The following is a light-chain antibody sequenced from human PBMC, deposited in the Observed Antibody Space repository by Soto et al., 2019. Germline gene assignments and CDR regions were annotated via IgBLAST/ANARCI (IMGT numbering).Light chain of an antibody. CDR2: DAS. CDR1: QTISGW. V-gene: IGKV1-5*01. J-gene: IGKJ2*01. Sequence: DIQMTQSPSTLSASVGDRVTITCRASQTISGWLAWYQQRPGKAPKLLIYDASRLESGVPSRFSGSESGTEFTLAINNLQPDDVATYYCQQYKSSYTFGQGTKLEI. CDR3: QQYKSSYT.